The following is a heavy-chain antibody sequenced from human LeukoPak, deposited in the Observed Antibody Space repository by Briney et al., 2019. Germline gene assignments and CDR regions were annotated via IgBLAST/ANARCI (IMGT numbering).Heavy chain of an antibody. CDR3: ARKSSGRRYYSMDV. Sequence: GGSLRLSCEDSGFTFRSYEMNWVRQAPGKGLEWIAYLSSSGSAFSYADSVKGRFTIARDNAKNSLYLQMNSLRADDTAVYYCARKSSGRRYYSMDVWGKGTTVTVSS. CDR2: LSSSGSAF. J-gene: IGHJ6*03. D-gene: IGHD6-19*01. V-gene: IGHV3-48*03. CDR1: GFTFRSYE.